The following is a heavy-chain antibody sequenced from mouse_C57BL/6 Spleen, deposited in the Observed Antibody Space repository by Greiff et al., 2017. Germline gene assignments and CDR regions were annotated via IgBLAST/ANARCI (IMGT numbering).Heavy chain of an antibody. D-gene: IGHD1-1*01. CDR3: ASTVVATGDYFGC. CDR1: GFTFSSYG. J-gene: IGHJ2*01. V-gene: IGHV5-6*01. Sequence: EVKVVESGGDLVKPGGSLKLSCAASGFTFSSYGMSWVRQTPDKRLEWVVSISSGGSYTYYPDSVKGRFTISRDKAKNTLYLQMSSLKSEDTAMYYCASTVVATGDYFGCWGQGTTLTVSS. CDR2: ISSGGSYT.